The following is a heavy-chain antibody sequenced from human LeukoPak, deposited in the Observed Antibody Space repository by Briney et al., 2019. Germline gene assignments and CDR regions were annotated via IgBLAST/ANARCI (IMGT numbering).Heavy chain of an antibody. J-gene: IGHJ4*02. CDR3: AREARGYYYDSSGHAYFDY. CDR2: IIPIFGTA. CDR1: GGTFSSYT. D-gene: IGHD3-22*01. V-gene: IGHV1-69*13. Sequence: ASVKVSCKASGGTFSSYTISWVRQAPGQGLEWMGGIIPIFGTANYAQKFQGRVTITADESTSTAYMELSSLRSEDTAVYYCAREARGYYYDSSGHAYFDYWGQGTLVTVSS.